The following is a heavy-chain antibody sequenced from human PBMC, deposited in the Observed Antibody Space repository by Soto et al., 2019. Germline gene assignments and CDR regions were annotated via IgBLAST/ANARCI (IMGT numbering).Heavy chain of an antibody. J-gene: IGHJ2*01. CDR2: INAGNGNT. CDR3: ARGGSLYWYFDL. V-gene: IGHV1-3*01. D-gene: IGHD1-26*01. Sequence: ASVKVSCKASGYTFTSYAMHWVRQAPGQRLEWMGWINAGNGNTKYSQKFQGRVTITRDTSASTAYTELSSLRSEDTAVYYCARGGSLYWYFDLWGRGTLVTVSS. CDR1: GYTFTSYA.